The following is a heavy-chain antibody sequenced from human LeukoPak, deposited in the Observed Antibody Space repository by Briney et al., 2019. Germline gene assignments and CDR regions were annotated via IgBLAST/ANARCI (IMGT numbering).Heavy chain of an antibody. J-gene: IGHJ6*02. D-gene: IGHD4-17*01. CDR3: ASNDYGDSYGMDV. Sequence: PGGSLRLSCAASGFTFSSYGMHWVRQAPGKGLEWVAVISYDGSNKYYADSVKGRFTISRDNSKNTLYLQMNSLRAEDTAVYYCASNDYGDSYGMDVWGQGTTVTVSS. V-gene: IGHV3-30*03. CDR1: GFTFSSYG. CDR2: ISYDGSNK.